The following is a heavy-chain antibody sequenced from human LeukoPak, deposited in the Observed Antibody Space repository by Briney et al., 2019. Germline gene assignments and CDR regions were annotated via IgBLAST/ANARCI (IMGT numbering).Heavy chain of an antibody. D-gene: IGHD6-13*01. CDR3: ARDYSSSWYNWFDP. V-gene: IGHV1-2*02. Sequence: ASVKVSCKASGYSFTGHYMHWVRQAPGQGLEWMGWINPNSGGTNYAQKFQGRVTMTRDTSISTAYMELSRLRSDDTAVYYCARDYSSSWYNWFDPWGQGTLVTVSS. J-gene: IGHJ5*02. CDR2: INPNSGGT. CDR1: GYSFTGHY.